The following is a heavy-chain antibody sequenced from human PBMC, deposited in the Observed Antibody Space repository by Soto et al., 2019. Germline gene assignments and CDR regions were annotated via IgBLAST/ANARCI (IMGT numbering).Heavy chain of an antibody. Sequence: GASVKGSWKDSGGLFSSFAISWVRQAPGQGLEWMGGIIPVFGTTNYAQKFQGRVTITADESTNTAYMELSSLTSDDTAMYYCARGGGPYVWFNEFWGQGTQVTVSS. V-gene: IGHV1-69*13. CDR3: ARGGGPYVWFNEF. CDR1: GGLFSSFA. D-gene: IGHD3-16*01. CDR2: IIPVFGTT. J-gene: IGHJ4*02.